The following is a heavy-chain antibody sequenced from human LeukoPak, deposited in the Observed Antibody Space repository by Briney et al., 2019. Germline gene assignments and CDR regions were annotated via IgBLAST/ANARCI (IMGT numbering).Heavy chain of an antibody. J-gene: IGHJ6*03. V-gene: IGHV3-48*03. CDR3: AELGITMIGGV. CDR2: ISSSGSTI. CDR1: GFTFSSYE. D-gene: IGHD3-10*02. Sequence: GSLRLSCAPSGFTFSSYEMKSVRQAPGKGLEWVSYISSSGSTIYYADSVKGRFTISRDNAKNSLCLQMNSLRAEDTAVYYCAELGITMIGGVWGKGTTVTVSS.